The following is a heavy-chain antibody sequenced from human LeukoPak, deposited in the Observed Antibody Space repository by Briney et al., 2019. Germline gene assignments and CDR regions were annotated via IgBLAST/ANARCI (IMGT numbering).Heavy chain of an antibody. V-gene: IGHV4-61*02. CDR1: GGSISSGSYY. CDR3: ARNSIYCSGGSCYSDY. J-gene: IGHJ4*02. Sequence: PSQTLSLTCTVSGGSISSGSYYWSWIRQPARKGLEWIGRIYTSGSTNYNPSLKSRVTISVDTSKNQFSLKLSSVTAADTAVYYCARNSIYCSGGSCYSDYWGQGTLVTVSS. D-gene: IGHD2-15*01. CDR2: IYTSGST.